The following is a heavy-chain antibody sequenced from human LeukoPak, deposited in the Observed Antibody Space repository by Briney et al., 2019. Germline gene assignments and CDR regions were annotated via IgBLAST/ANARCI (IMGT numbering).Heavy chain of an antibody. D-gene: IGHD4-11*01. CDR1: GGSFSGYY. CDR2: ICYSGST. CDR3: ARDTGYFDY. V-gene: IGHV4-34*09. Sequence: PSETLSLTCAVYGGSFSGYYWSWIRQHPGKGLEWIGDICYSGSTYYNPSLKSRVTISLDTSKKQFSLKLSSVTAADTAVYYCARDTGYFDYWGQGTLITVSS. J-gene: IGHJ4*02.